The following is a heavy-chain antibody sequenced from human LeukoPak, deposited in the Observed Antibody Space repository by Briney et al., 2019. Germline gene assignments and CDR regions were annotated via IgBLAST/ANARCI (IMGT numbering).Heavy chain of an antibody. CDR1: GFTFSSYA. J-gene: IGHJ4*02. CDR2: ISGSGGST. Sequence: GGSLRLSCAASGFTFSSYAMGWVRQAPGKGLEWVSAISGSGGSTYYADSEKGRFTISRDNSKNTLYLQMNSLRAEDTAVYYCAKTLVGARYFDYWGQGTLVTVSS. V-gene: IGHV3-23*01. D-gene: IGHD1-26*01. CDR3: AKTLVGARYFDY.